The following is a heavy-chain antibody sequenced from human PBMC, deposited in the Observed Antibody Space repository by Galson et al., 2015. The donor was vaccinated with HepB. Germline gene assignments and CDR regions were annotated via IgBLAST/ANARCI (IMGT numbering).Heavy chain of an antibody. D-gene: IGHD6-13*01. Sequence: SLRLSCAASGFTFSSYSMNWVRQAPGKGLEWVSSISSSSSYIYYADSVKGRFTISRDNAKNSLYLQMNSLRAEDMAVYYCARGYSSSWANDYWGQGTLVTVSS. CDR1: GFTFSSYS. J-gene: IGHJ4*02. V-gene: IGHV3-21*01. CDR3: ARGYSSSWANDY. CDR2: ISSSSSYI.